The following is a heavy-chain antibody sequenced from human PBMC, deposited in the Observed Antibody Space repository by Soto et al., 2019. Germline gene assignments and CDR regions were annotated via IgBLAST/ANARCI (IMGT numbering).Heavy chain of an antibody. Sequence: ASVKVSWKAPGYSFTDYHIHWVRQAPGQGLEWLGRINPKSGGTSTAQKFQGWVTMTTDTSISTASMELTRLTSDDTAIYYCARGDSTDCSNGVCSFFYNHDMDVWGQGTTITVSS. J-gene: IGHJ6*02. D-gene: IGHD2-8*01. CDR3: ARGDSTDCSNGVCSFFYNHDMDV. CDR2: INPKSGGT. V-gene: IGHV1-2*04. CDR1: GYSFTDYH.